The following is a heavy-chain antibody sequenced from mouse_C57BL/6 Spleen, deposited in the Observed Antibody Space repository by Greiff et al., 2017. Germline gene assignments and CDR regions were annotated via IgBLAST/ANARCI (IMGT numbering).Heavy chain of an antibody. Sequence: VQLQQSGPVLVKPGASVKMSCKASGYTFTDYYMNWVKQSHGKSLEWIGVINPYNGGTSYNQKFKGKATLTVDKSSSTAYMELNSLTSEDSAVYYCARNHYDYDGFAYWGQGTLVTVSA. J-gene: IGHJ3*01. V-gene: IGHV1-19*01. CDR3: ARNHYDYDGFAY. CDR2: INPYNGGT. D-gene: IGHD2-4*01. CDR1: GYTFTDYY.